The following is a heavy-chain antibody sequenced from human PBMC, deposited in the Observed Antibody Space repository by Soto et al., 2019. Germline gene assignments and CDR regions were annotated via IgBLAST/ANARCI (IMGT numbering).Heavy chain of an antibody. CDR2: IWYDGTQK. Sequence: GGSLRLSCAASGFTFSSYSMHWVRQPPGKGLEWLAAIWYDGTQKYYADSVKGRFIISRDNSKKTLYLEMNSLRAEDTAVYYCARAGGTTVTGLWHFDSWGQGTLVTVSS. J-gene: IGHJ4*02. CDR1: GFTFSSYS. V-gene: IGHV3-33*01. D-gene: IGHD4-17*01. CDR3: ARAGGTTVTGLWHFDS.